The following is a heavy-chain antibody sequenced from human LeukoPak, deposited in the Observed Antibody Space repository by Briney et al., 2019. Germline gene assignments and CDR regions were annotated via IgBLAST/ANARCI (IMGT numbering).Heavy chain of an antibody. CDR1: GGSFSGYY. V-gene: IGHV4-34*01. J-gene: IGHJ3*02. D-gene: IGHD3-10*01. CDR3: ARDLLPYYGSGRGQAFDI. CDR2: INHSGST. Sequence: SETLSLTCAVYGGSFSGYYWSWIRQPPGKGLEWIGEINHSGSTNYNPSLKSRVTISVDTSKNQFSLKLSSVTAADTAVYYCARDLLPYYGSGRGQAFDIWGQGTMVTVSS.